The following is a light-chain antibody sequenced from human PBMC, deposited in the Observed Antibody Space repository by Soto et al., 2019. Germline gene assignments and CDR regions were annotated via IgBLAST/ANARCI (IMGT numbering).Light chain of an antibody. CDR2: GNT. CDR3: QSYDSRLGGSV. J-gene: IGLJ1*01. CDR1: GSSLGAGFD. Sequence: QSVLTQPPSVSGSPGQWVTIACTWSGSSLGAGFDVHWYQQLPGTAPKLLIYGNTNRPSGVPDRFSGSKSGTSASLAITGLQAEDEADYYCQSYDSRLGGSVFGTGTKVTVL. V-gene: IGLV1-40*01.